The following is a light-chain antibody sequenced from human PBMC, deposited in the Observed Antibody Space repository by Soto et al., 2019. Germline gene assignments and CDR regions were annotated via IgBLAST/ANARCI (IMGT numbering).Light chain of an antibody. V-gene: IGKV3-20*01. CDR2: GAS. Sequence: EIVLTQSPGTLSLSPGERATLSCRASQSVSRSYFAWYQQKPGQAPRLLIYGASSRATGIPDRFSGSGSGTDFTLTISRLEPEDFAVYYCQQYGSSPGTFGQGTKVEIK. J-gene: IGKJ1*01. CDR1: QSVSRSY. CDR3: QQYGSSPGT.